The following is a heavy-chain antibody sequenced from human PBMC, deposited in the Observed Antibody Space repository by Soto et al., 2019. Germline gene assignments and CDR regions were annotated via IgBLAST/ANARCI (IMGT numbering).Heavy chain of an antibody. J-gene: IGHJ4*02. D-gene: IGHD2-8*02. V-gene: IGHV2-5*02. Sequence: QITLKESGPPLVKPTQTLTLTCTFSGFSLSTSGVNVGWIRQPPGKALEWLALIYWDDAKRYSPSLKNRLTITKDTSENLVVLTMTHMGPVDTAAYYCADRRRRYWCGYSFDYWGQGTLVTVSS. CDR1: GFSLSTSGVN. CDR3: ADRRRRYWCGYSFDY. CDR2: IYWDDAK.